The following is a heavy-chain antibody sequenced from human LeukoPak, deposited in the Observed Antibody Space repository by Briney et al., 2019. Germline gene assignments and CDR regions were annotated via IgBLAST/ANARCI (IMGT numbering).Heavy chain of an antibody. CDR1: GFTFSDYY. CDR2: ISSSGSTI. V-gene: IGHV3-11*01. J-gene: IGHJ4*02. Sequence: GGSLRLSCAASGFTFSDYYLSWIRQAPGKGLEWVSYISSSGSTIYYTDSVKGRFTISRDNAKNSLYLQMNSLRAEDTAVYYCARVMVVVTTNDYWGQGTLVTVS. CDR3: ARVMVVVTTNDY. D-gene: IGHD2-21*02.